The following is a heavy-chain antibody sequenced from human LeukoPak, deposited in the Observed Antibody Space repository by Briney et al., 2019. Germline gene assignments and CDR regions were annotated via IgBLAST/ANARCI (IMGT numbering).Heavy chain of an antibody. D-gene: IGHD3-22*01. Sequence: SGGSLRLSCAASGFSFSTYSMNWVRQAPGKGLEWVSSISSNGKYINYADSVKGRFTISRDNAKNSLYLQMNSLRAKDSAVYYCASDLYDSSGYSSPIHYWGQGTLVTVST. CDR3: ASDLYDSSGYSSPIHY. CDR2: ISSNGKYI. V-gene: IGHV3-21*01. J-gene: IGHJ4*02. CDR1: GFSFSTYS.